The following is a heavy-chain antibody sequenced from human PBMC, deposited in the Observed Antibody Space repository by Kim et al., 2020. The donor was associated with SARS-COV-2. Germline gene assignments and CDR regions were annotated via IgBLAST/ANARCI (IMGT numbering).Heavy chain of an antibody. Sequence: ASVKVSCKASGYTFTSYAMHWVRQAPGQRLEWMGWINAGNGNTKYSQKFQGRVTITRDTSASTAYMELSSLRSENTAVYYCAREVGGYSYGYFDYWGQGTLVTVSS. J-gene: IGHJ4*02. CDR1: GYTFTSYA. V-gene: IGHV1-3*01. D-gene: IGHD5-18*01. CDR3: AREVGGYSYGYFDY. CDR2: INAGNGNT.